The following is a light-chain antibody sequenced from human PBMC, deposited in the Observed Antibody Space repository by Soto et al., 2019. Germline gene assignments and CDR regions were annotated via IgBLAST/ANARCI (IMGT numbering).Light chain of an antibody. Sequence: DIQMTQSPSSLSASVGDRVTITCRASQDISVYLAWYQQKPGKVPKLLIYSASTLQSGVPSRFSGSGSGTDFTLTISSLQPEDVATYYCQKFNTAPLTFGQGTPVEIK. V-gene: IGKV1-27*01. CDR3: QKFNTAPLT. CDR1: QDISVY. J-gene: IGKJ5*01. CDR2: SAS.